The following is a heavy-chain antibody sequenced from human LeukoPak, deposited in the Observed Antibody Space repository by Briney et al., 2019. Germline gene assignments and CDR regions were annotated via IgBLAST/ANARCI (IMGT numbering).Heavy chain of an antibody. CDR2: IYYSGST. Sequence: PSETLSLTCTVSGGSISSYYWSWIRQPPGKGLEWIGYIYYSGSTNYNPSFRGRVTISLDTSKTHFSLRLSSVTAADTAVYYCARQRTAPPIYEYYGMDVWGQGTTVTVSS. D-gene: IGHD3-9*01. V-gene: IGHV4-59*08. CDR1: GGSISSYY. CDR3: ARQRTAPPIYEYYGMDV. J-gene: IGHJ6*02.